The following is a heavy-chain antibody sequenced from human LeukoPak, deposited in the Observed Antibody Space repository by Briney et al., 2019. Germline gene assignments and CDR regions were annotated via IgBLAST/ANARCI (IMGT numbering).Heavy chain of an antibody. Sequence: GESLKISCKGSGYSFTNYLIGWVRQKPGKGLEWMGMIYPDDSETKYGPSFQGQVTMSADKSISTAYLQWSSLKASDTATYYCARRWDYGGFSWFDPWGQGTLVTVSS. V-gene: IGHV5-51*01. CDR1: GYSFTNYL. J-gene: IGHJ5*02. CDR3: ARRWDYGGFSWFDP. CDR2: IYPDDSET. D-gene: IGHD4-23*01.